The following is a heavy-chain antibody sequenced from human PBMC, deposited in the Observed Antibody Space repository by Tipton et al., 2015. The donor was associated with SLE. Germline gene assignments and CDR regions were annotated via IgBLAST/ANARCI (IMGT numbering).Heavy chain of an antibody. V-gene: IGHV4-34*01. CDR1: GGSFSGYY. Sequence: LRLSCAVYGGSFSGYYWSWIRQPPGKGLEWIGEINHSGSTNYNPSLKSRVTISVDTSKNRFSLKLSSVTAADTAVYYCARSGYYGDPERYYYGMDVWGQGTTVTVSS. CDR3: ARSGYYGDPERYYYGMDV. D-gene: IGHD4-17*01. CDR2: INHSGST. J-gene: IGHJ6*02.